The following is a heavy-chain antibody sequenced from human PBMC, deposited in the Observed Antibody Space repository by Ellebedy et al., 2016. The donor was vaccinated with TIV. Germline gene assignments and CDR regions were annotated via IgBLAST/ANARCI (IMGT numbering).Heavy chain of an antibody. V-gene: IGHV1-2*02. J-gene: IGHJ3*02. Sequence: AASVKVSCKASGYTFTGYYMHWVRQAPGQGLEWMGWINPNSGGTNYAQKFQGRVTMTRDTSISSAFMELGSLRSDDTAVYYCATSGGCYSGACSFDIWGQGTMVTVSS. CDR2: INPNSGGT. CDR3: ATSGGCYSGACSFDI. CDR1: GYTFTGYY. D-gene: IGHD2-21*02.